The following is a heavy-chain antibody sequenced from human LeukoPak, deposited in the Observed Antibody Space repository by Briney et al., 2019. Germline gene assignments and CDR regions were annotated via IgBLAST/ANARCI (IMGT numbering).Heavy chain of an antibody. CDR2: IRFDGSNE. CDR1: GFTVSPYG. Sequence: GGSLRLSCAASGFTVSPYGMHWVRQAPGKGLEWVTFIRFDGSNEYYTDSVQGRFTISRDNSKNTLYLQMNSLRPEDTAVYYCAGDFDYWGQGTLVTVSS. V-gene: IGHV3-30*02. J-gene: IGHJ4*02. CDR3: AGDFDY.